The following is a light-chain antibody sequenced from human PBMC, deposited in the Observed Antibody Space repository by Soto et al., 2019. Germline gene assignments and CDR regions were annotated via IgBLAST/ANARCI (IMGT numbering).Light chain of an antibody. V-gene: IGLV3-21*02. CDR3: QVWDSSSHRYV. CDR1: NIGNKN. CDR2: DDS. Sequence: SYDLTQPPSVSVAPGQTARLTCGGNNIGNKNVHWYQQKPGQAPLLVVYDDSDRPSGIPERFSGSNSGNTATLIISRVEAGDEADYYCQVWDSSSHRYVFATGTKVTVL. J-gene: IGLJ1*01.